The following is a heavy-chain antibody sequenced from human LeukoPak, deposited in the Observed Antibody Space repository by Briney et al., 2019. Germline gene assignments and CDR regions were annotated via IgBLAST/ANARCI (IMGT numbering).Heavy chain of an antibody. V-gene: IGHV1-3*01. D-gene: IGHD4-17*01. CDR3: ARGPDYGDYLGFDY. CDR1: GYTFTSYA. CDR2: INAGNGNT. Sequence: GASVKVSCKASGYTFTSYAMHWVRQAPGQRLEWMGWINAGNGNTKYSQKFQGRVTITRDTSASTAYMELSSLRSEDTAVYYCARGPDYGDYLGFDYWGQGTLVTVSS. J-gene: IGHJ4*02.